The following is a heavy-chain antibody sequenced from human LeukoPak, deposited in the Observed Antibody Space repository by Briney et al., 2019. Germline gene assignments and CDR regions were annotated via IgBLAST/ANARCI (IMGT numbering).Heavy chain of an antibody. CDR2: ISSSSSYI. CDR3: VRDSDWSCSGSTCYSFFDY. CDR1: GFTLSTYS. V-gene: IGHV3-21*01. D-gene: IGHD2-15*01. Sequence: GGSLRLSCAASGFTLSTYSMNWVRQAPGKGLEWVSSISSSSSYIYYADSVKGRFTISRDNAKNSVYLQMNSLRAEDTAVYYCVRDSDWSCSGSTCYSFFDYWGQGTLVTVPP. J-gene: IGHJ4*02.